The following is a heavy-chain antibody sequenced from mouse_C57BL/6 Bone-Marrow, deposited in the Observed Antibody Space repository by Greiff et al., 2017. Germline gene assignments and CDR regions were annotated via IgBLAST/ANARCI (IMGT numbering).Heavy chain of an antibody. V-gene: IGHV1-69*01. D-gene: IGHD1-1*01. CDR3: ARAYYYGSSYVDY. Sequence: VQLQQPGAELVMPGASVKLSCKASGYTFTSYWMHWVKPRPGQGLEWIGEIDPSDSYTNYNQKFKGKSTLTVDKSSSTAYMQLSSLTSEDSAVYYCARAYYYGSSYVDYWGQGTTLTVSS. CDR1: GYTFTSYW. CDR2: IDPSDSYT. J-gene: IGHJ2*01.